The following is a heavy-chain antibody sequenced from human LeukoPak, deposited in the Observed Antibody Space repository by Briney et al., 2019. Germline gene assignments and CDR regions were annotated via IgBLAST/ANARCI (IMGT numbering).Heavy chain of an antibody. V-gene: IGHV4-59*01. CDR2: IYYSGST. Sequence: SETLSVTCTVSGGSISSYYWSWIRPPPGKGLEWIGYIYYSGSTNYNPSLKSRVTISVDTSKNQFSLKLSSVTAADTAVYYCARGSIAAAVPLGYWGQGTLVTVSS. J-gene: IGHJ4*02. D-gene: IGHD6-13*01. CDR3: ARGSIAAAVPLGY. CDR1: GGSISSYY.